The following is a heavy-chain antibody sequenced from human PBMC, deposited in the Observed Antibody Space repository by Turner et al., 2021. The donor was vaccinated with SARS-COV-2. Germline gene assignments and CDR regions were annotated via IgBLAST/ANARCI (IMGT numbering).Heavy chain of an antibody. D-gene: IGHD5-18*01. Sequence: EVQLVESGGGFLQPAGSLLLSCAASGFTVSSNYMSWVRQAPGKGLEWGSVIYSGGRTYYADSVKGRFTISRDNSKNTLYLQMNSLRAEDTAVYYCARGGSYGRRDVDYWGQGTLVTVSS. J-gene: IGHJ4*02. V-gene: IGHV3-53*01. CDR3: ARGGSYGRRDVDY. CDR1: GFTVSSNY. CDR2: IYSGGRT.